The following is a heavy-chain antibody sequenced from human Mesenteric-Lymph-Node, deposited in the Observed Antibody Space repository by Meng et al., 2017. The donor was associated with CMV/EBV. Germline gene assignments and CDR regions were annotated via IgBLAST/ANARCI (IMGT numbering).Heavy chain of an antibody. CDR3: AREGDFWSGYYYYYGMDV. Sequence: SETLSLTCTVSGGSISSSSYYWGWIRQPPGKGLEWIGSIYYSGSTYYNPSLKSRVTISVDTSKNQFSLKLSSVTAADTAVYYCAREGDFWSGYYYYYGMDVWGQGTTVTVSS. V-gene: IGHV4-39*07. J-gene: IGHJ6*02. CDR2: IYYSGST. CDR1: GGSISSSSYY. D-gene: IGHD3-3*01.